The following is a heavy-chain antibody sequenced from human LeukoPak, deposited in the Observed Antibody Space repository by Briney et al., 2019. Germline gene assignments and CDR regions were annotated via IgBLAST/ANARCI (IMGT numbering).Heavy chain of an antibody. CDR1: GESLNSYY. CDR2: IYESGTT. CDR3: ARGAWATRLGS. J-gene: IGHJ4*02. V-gene: IGHV4-34*01. D-gene: IGHD2-15*01. Sequence: PSETLSLTCAVYGESLNSYYWSWVRQPPGEGLEWIGEIYESGTTEYNPPLKSRVTISMAPSKQQFSLSPSSVTAADTAVYYCARGAWATRLGSWGLGTPVIVSS.